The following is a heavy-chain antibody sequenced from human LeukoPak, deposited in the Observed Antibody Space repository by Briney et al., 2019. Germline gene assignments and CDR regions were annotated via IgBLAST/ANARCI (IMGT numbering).Heavy chain of an antibody. CDR2: ISGSGGST. CDR3: AKYRWFGELFPDYFDY. V-gene: IGHV3-23*01. CDR1: GFTVSSNY. J-gene: IGHJ4*02. Sequence: GGSLRLSCAASGFTVSSNYMSWVRQAPGKGLEWVSAISGSGGSTYYADSVKGRFTISRDNSKNTLYLQMNSLRAEDTAVYYCAKYRWFGELFPDYFDYWGQGTLVTVSS. D-gene: IGHD3-10*01.